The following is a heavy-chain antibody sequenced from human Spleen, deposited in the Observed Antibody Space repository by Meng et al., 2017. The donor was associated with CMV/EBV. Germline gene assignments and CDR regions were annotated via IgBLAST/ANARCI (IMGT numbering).Heavy chain of an antibody. J-gene: IGHJ5*02. CDR1: GFTFSSDW. D-gene: IGHD6-13*01. Sequence: GVSLRHSCAVSGFTFSSDWLHWVRQAPGKGLVWVSRIHRDGSSTSYADSVKGRFTISRDNGKNTLYLQMNSLRAEDTAVYYCARETAAAGNWFDPWGQGTLVTVSS. V-gene: IGHV3-74*01. CDR2: IHRDGSST. CDR3: ARETAAAGNWFDP.